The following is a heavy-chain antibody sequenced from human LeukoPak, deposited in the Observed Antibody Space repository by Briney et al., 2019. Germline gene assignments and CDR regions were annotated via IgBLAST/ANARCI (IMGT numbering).Heavy chain of an antibody. Sequence: PGRSLRLSCAASGFTFDDYAMHWVRQAPGKGLEWVSGISWNSGSIGYADSVKGRFTISRDNAKNSLYLQMNSLRAEDTAFYYCARDRWEAASGTWDYWGRATLVSVSS. CDR1: GFTFDDYA. CDR2: ISWNSGSI. CDR3: ARDRWEAASGTWDY. J-gene: IGHJ4*02. D-gene: IGHD6-13*01. V-gene: IGHV3-9*01.